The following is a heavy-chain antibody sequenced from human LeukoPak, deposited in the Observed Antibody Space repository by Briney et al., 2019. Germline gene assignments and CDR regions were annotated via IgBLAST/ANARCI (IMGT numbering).Heavy chain of an antibody. CDR2: IYYSGTT. CDR3: ARSGFGELLPFDY. V-gene: IGHV4-59*12. J-gene: IGHJ4*02. D-gene: IGHD3-10*01. CDR1: GGSISSYY. Sequence: KPSETLSLTCTVSGGSISSYYWSWIRQPPGKGLEWIGYIYYSGTTNYNPSLKSRVTISVDTSKNQFSLQLNSVTPEDTAVYYCARSGFGELLPFDYWGQGTLVTVSS.